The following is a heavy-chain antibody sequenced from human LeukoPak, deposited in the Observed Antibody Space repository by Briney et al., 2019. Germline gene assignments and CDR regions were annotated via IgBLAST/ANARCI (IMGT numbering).Heavy chain of an antibody. J-gene: IGHJ4*02. V-gene: IGHV3-23*01. CDR2: ISGSGGST. CDR1: GFSFGNYA. D-gene: IGHD3-22*01. CDR3: AKSSYSDASGYYREYYFDY. Sequence: GGSLRLSWVPSGFSFGNYAMSWVSQAPGKGLEWVSSISGSGGSTHYADSVKGRFTISRDKTKNTLYLQINSLRAEGTAVYYCAKSSYSDASGYYREYYFDYWGQGTLVIVPS.